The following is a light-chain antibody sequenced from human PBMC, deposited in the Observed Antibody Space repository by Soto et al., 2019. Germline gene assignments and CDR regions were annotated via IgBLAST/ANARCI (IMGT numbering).Light chain of an antibody. V-gene: IGLV1-47*02. J-gene: IGLJ2*01. CDR2: SHN. CDR1: SSNIGRNY. CDR3: ATWDDDVSGVV. Sequence: QSALPQTPSVSGTPGQTVTISCSGSSSNIGRNYVYWYQQLPGAAPKLLMYSHNIRPSGVPDRFSASTSGTSASLVISGLRSEDEADYHCATWDDDVSGVVFGGGTKLTVL.